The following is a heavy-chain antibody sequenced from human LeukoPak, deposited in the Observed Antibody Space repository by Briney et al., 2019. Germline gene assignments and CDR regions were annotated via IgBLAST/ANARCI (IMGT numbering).Heavy chain of an antibody. Sequence: PGGSLRLSCAASGFTFSDYYMSWVRQAPGKGLEWVSGINWNGGSTGYADSVKGRFTISRDNAKNSLYLQMNSLRAEDTALYYCARGYGSGSYYKNPIDYWGQGTLVTVSS. CDR2: INWNGGST. D-gene: IGHD3-10*01. V-gene: IGHV3-20*04. CDR1: GFTFSDYY. CDR3: ARGYGSGSYYKNPIDY. J-gene: IGHJ4*02.